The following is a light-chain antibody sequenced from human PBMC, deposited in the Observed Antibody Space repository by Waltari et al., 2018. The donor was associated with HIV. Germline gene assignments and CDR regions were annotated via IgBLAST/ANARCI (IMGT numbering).Light chain of an antibody. V-gene: IGLV2-23*02. J-gene: IGLJ2*01. CDR2: EFS. Sequence: QSALTQPASVSGSFGQSITISCTGPSSDVGSYNLVSCYQYHPGQAPTLTIYEFSKCPSGVSNFFSGSKSVNTASLTVSGLQADDEAHYYFCSYPRSGIPFGGGTKLTVL. CDR1: SSDVGSYNL. CDR3: CSYPRSGIP.